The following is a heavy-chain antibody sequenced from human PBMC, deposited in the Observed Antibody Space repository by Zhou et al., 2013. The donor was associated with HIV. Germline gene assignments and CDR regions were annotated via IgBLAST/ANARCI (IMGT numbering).Heavy chain of an antibody. CDR1: GGSISSSY. CDR3: ASTGALEYYYYIDV. J-gene: IGHJ6*03. D-gene: IGHD3-10*01. V-gene: IGHV4-4*07. CDR2: MYSSGST. Sequence: VQLQESGPGLVKPSETLSLTCSVSGGSISSSYWSWIRQPAGKGLEWIGRMYSSGSTNYKPSLKSRVTISVDTSKNQFSLKLSSVTAADTAVYYCASTGALEYYYYIDVWGKGTTVTVSS.